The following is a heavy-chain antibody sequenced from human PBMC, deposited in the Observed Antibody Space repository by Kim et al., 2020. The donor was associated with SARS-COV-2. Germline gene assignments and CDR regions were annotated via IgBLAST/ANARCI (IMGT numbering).Heavy chain of an antibody. V-gene: IGHV4-59*01. CDR1: GGSISSYY. CDR2: IYYSGST. D-gene: IGHD2-8*01. J-gene: IGHJ6*02. CDR3: ARGALGYCTNGVCYTPPGEMDV. Sequence: SETLSLTCTVSGGSISSYYWSWIRQPPGKGLEWIGYIYYSGSTNYNPSLKSRVTISVDTSKNQFSLKLSSVTAADTAVYYCARGALGYCTNGVCYTPPGEMDVWGQGTTVTVSS.